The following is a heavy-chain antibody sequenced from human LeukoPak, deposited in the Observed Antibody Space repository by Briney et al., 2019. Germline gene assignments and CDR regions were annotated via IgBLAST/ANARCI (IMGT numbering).Heavy chain of an antibody. D-gene: IGHD3-10*01. J-gene: IGHJ5*02. V-gene: IGHV4-61*01. CDR1: GGSISSSSYY. CDR3: ARGSASMVRGVILLNGFDP. CDR2: IYYSGST. Sequence: PSETLSLTCTVSGGSISSSSYYWSWIRQPPGKGLEWIGYIYYSGSTNYNPSLKSRVTISVDTSKNQFSLKLSSVTAADTAVYYCARGSASMVRGVILLNGFDPWGQGTLVTVSS.